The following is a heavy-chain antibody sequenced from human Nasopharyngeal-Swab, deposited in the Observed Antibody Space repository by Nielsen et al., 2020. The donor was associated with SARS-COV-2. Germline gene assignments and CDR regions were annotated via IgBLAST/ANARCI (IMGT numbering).Heavy chain of an antibody. Sequence: GESLKISCTTSDFALSSFPMHWVRQAPGKGLEWVAVISYDGSNKYYADSVKGRFTISRDNSKNTLSLQMNSLRAEDTAVYYCARQSSSWYRIREDKYYFDYWGQGTLVTVSS. J-gene: IGHJ4*02. V-gene: IGHV3-30*04. D-gene: IGHD6-13*01. CDR2: ISYDGSNK. CDR3: ARQSSSWYRIREDKYYFDY. CDR1: DFALSSFP.